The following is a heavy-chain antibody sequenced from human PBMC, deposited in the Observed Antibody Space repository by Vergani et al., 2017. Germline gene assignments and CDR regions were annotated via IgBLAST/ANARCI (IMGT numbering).Heavy chain of an antibody. D-gene: IGHD3-10*01. CDR1: GFTFATYP. J-gene: IGHJ1*01. V-gene: IGHV3-23*01. CDR2: ISSGGGDI. Sequence: EVQLLESGGGLVQPGGSRRLSCAGAGFTFATYPMAYVRQAPGKGLEWVATISSGGGDIFYADSVKGRFTISRDNSKNTLFLQMHSLKDKNTDVYYCTTAGDLYYLHGGYFQYWGRGTLVSVSS. CDR3: TTAGDLYYLHGGYFQY.